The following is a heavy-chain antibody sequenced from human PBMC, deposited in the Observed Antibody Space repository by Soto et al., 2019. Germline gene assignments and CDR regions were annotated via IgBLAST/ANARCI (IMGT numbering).Heavy chain of an antibody. Sequence: ESGGGVVHPGRSLRLSCAASGFTFSSYPMHWVRQAPGKGLEWVAFISYDESNKYYADSVKGRFTISRDNSKNTLYLQMNSLRAEDTAVYYCARVRGSSWFEGAFDIWGQGTMVTVSS. CDR2: ISYDESNK. V-gene: IGHV3-30-3*01. CDR3: ARVRGSSWFEGAFDI. CDR1: GFTFSSYP. D-gene: IGHD6-13*01. J-gene: IGHJ3*02.